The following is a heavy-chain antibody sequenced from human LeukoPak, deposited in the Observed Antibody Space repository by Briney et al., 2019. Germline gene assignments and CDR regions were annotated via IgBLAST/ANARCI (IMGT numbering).Heavy chain of an antibody. V-gene: IGHV3-48*01. D-gene: IGHD3-10*01. J-gene: IGHJ4*02. CDR1: GFTFSSYS. CDR3: AREFVGYYYGSGSYDLDY. CDR2: ISSSSSTI. Sequence: TGGSLRLSCAASGFTFSSYSMNWVRQAPGKGLEWVSYISSSSSTIYYADSVKGRFTISRDNAKNSLYLQMNSLRAEDTAVYYCAREFVGYYYGSGSYDLDYWGQETLVTVSS.